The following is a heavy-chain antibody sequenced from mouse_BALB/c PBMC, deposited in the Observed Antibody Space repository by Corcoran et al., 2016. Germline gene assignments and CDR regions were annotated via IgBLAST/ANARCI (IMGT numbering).Heavy chain of an antibody. V-gene: IGHV14-3*02. CDR1: GFNIKDTY. Sequence: EVQLQQSGAELVKPGASVKLSCTASGFNIKDTYMHWVKQRPEQGLEWIGRIDPANGNTKYDPKFQGKATITADTSSNTAYLHLSSLTSEDTAVYYCADYDAMDYWGQGTSVTVSS. CDR2: IDPANGNT. J-gene: IGHJ4*01. CDR3: ADYDAMDY.